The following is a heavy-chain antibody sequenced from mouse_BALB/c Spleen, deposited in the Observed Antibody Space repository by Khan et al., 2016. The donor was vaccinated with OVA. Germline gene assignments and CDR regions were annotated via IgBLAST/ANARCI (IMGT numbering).Heavy chain of an antibody. CDR2: IRNKANGYTT. Sequence: EVQLVKSGGGLVQPGGSLRLSCATSGFTFTDYYMSWVRQPPGKALEWLGFIRNKANGYTTEYSASVKGRFTISRDNSQSIVYLQMNTLRAEDSATYYCARETVVDIYWYLDVWGAGTTVTVSS. D-gene: IGHD1-1*01. J-gene: IGHJ1*01. CDR1: GFTFTDYY. CDR3: ARETVVDIYWYLDV. V-gene: IGHV7-3*02.